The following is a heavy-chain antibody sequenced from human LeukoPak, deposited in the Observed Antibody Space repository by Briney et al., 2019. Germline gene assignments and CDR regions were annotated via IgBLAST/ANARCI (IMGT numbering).Heavy chain of an antibody. Sequence: SQTLSLTCAISGASVSSNGSSWSWFRQSPSRGLEWLARTYYRSGWHNDYAESVESRIIINADTDKNEFSLQLKSVTPEDTAVYYCARQTNSWFPWGQGTLVTVSS. CDR2: TYYRSGWHN. D-gene: IGHD6-13*01. CDR3: ARQTNSWFP. V-gene: IGHV6-1*01. CDR1: GASVSSNGSS. J-gene: IGHJ5*02.